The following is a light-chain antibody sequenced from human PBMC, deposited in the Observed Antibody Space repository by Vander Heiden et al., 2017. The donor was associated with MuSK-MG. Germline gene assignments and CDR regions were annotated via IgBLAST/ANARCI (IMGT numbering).Light chain of an antibody. J-gene: IGKJ2*01. V-gene: IGKV1-39*01. CDR1: QSISGF. Sequence: DIQMTQSPSSLSASVGDRVTITCRASQSISGFLNWYQQKPGKAPKLLIYAASNLQSGVASRFSGSGSGTDFTLTISSLQPEDFATYYCQQIDNTPMYTFGQGTKLEI. CDR2: AAS. CDR3: QQIDNTPMYT.